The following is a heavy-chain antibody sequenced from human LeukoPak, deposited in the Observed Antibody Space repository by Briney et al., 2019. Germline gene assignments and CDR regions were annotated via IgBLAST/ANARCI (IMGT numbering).Heavy chain of an antibody. D-gene: IGHD3-22*01. J-gene: IGHJ4*02. Sequence: GGSLRLSCAASGFTFSGSAMHWVREASGKGLEWVGRIRSKANSYATAYAASVKGRFTISRDDSKDTAYLQMNSLKTEDTAVYYCTRHPFDYYDSSCYYCYFDYWGQGTLVTVSS. CDR1: GFTFSGSA. CDR2: IRSKANSYAT. CDR3: TRHPFDYYDSSCYYCYFDY. V-gene: IGHV3-73*01.